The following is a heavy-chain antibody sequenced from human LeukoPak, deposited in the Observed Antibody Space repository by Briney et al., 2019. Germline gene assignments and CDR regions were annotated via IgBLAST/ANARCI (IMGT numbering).Heavy chain of an antibody. V-gene: IGHV1-46*01. CDR2: INSGDGGT. CDR3: AKGSIFGVILNPFDY. D-gene: IGHD3-3*01. CDR1: GYTFTSYY. J-gene: IGHJ4*02. Sequence: GASVKVSCKASGYTFTSYYIHWVRQAPGQGLEWMGAINSGDGGTTLPQKFQGRVTLTRDTSTSTLYMELSSLRAEDTAVYYCAKGSIFGVILNPFDYWGQGTLVTVSS.